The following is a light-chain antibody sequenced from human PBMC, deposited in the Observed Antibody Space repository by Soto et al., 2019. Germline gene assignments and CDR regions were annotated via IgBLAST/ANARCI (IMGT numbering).Light chain of an antibody. CDR3: QQYNEWPPFT. J-gene: IGKJ5*01. CDR1: QSVRSN. CDR2: AAS. V-gene: IGKV3-15*01. Sequence: EIVLTQSPATLSLSPGERATLSCSASQSVRSNLAWYQQKPGQAPRLVIYAASTRATGIPDRFSGSVSGTEFTLTISSLQSEDFAVYYCQQYNEWPPFTFGQGTRLEIK.